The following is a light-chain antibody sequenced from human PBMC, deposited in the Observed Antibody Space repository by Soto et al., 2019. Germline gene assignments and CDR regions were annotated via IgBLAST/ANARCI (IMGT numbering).Light chain of an antibody. CDR2: SAS. CDR3: QQYYRWPPWT. Sequence: EIVLTQSPATLSVSPGERATLSCRASQSISDTLAWYQQKPGQAPRLLIYSASRRATGFPARFSGSGSGTEFTLTISSLQSEDFAVYYCQQYYRWPPWTFGQGTKVDIK. J-gene: IGKJ1*01. V-gene: IGKV3-15*01. CDR1: QSISDT.